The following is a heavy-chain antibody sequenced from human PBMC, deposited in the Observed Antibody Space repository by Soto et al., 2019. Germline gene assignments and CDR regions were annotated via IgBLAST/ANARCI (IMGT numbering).Heavy chain of an antibody. CDR2: INHSGST. Sequence: QTLSLTCTVYGGSFSGYYWSWIRQPPGKGLEWIGEINHSGSTNYNPSLKSRVTISVDTSKNQFSLKLSSVTAADTAVYYCARSTDGGISSSPNWCDPWGQGTLVTVSS. CDR3: ARSTDGGISSSPNWCDP. CDR1: GGSFSGYY. J-gene: IGHJ5*02. V-gene: IGHV4-34*01. D-gene: IGHD2-15*01.